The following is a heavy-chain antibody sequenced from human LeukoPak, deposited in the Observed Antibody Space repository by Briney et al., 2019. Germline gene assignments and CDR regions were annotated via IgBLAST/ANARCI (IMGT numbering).Heavy chain of an antibody. CDR3: ARDWCSSTSCYVGSYYYYGMDV. J-gene: IGHJ6*02. Sequence: GGSLRLSCAASGFTFSSYEMNWVRQAPGKGLEWVSYISSSGSTIYYADSVKGRFTISRGNAKNSLYLQMNSLRAEDTAVYYCARDWCSSTSCYVGSYYYYGMDVWGQGTTVTVSS. CDR2: ISSSGSTI. V-gene: IGHV3-48*03. D-gene: IGHD2-2*01. CDR1: GFTFSSYE.